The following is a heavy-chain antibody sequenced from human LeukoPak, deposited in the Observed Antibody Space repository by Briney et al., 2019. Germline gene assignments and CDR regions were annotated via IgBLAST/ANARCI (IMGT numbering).Heavy chain of an antibody. D-gene: IGHD4-11*01. CDR2: IKNKADGETT. J-gene: IGHJ5*02. CDR3: TTLYRGDP. CDR1: GFTFSSAW. Sequence: GGPLRLSCAASGFTFSSAWMSWVRQAPGKGLEWVGRIKNKADGETTDYAAPVKGRFTISRDDSKNTLYLQMNSLKTEDTAVYYCTTLYRGDPWGQGTLVTVSS. V-gene: IGHV3-15*01.